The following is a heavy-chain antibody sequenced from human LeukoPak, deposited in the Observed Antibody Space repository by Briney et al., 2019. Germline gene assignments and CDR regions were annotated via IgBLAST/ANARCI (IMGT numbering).Heavy chain of an antibody. D-gene: IGHD1-26*01. Sequence: SETLSLTCTVSGYSISSGYYWGWIRQPPGKGLEWIGSIYHSGSTYYNPSLKSRVTISVDTSKNQFSLKLSSVTAADTAVYYCARVKTVGSGSYYWSYYCYMDVWGKGTTVTVSS. CDR1: GYSISSGYY. V-gene: IGHV4-38-2*02. CDR2: IYHSGST. J-gene: IGHJ6*03. CDR3: ARVKTVGSGSYYWSYYCYMDV.